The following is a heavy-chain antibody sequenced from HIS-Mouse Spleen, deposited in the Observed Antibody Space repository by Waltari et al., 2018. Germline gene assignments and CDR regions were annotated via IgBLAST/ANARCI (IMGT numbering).Heavy chain of an antibody. CDR3: AKASSGWLDY. CDR1: GFTVSDYG. D-gene: IGHD6-19*01. CDR2: ISYDGSNK. Sequence: QVQLVESGGGVVQPGRSLRLSCAASGFTVSDYGSHWVRQATGRGLGWVAVISYDGSNKYYADSVKGRFTISRDNSKNTLYLQMNSLRAEDTAVYYCAKASSGWLDYWGQGTLVTVSS. J-gene: IGHJ4*02. V-gene: IGHV3-30*18.